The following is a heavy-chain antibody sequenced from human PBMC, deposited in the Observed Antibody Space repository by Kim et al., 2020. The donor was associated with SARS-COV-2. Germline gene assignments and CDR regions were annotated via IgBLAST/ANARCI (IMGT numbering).Heavy chain of an antibody. CDR1: GFTFSSYS. D-gene: IGHD3-16*02. Sequence: GGSLRLSCAASGFTFSSYSMNWVRQAPGKVLEWVSSISSSSTIYYAASVKGRFNISRDNAKNLLYLQMNSLRDEDTAVYYCAIDYRDVWGIYRPSFDSWGQRTLVTVSS. CDR2: ISSSSTI. CDR3: AIDYRDVWGIYRPSFDS. V-gene: IGHV3-48*02. J-gene: IGHJ4*02.